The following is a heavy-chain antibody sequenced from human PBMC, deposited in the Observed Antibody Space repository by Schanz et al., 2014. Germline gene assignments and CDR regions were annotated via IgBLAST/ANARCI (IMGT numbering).Heavy chain of an antibody. J-gene: IGHJ6*02. D-gene: IGHD3-9*01. V-gene: IGHV1-18*04. Sequence: QVQLVQSGAEVKEPGASVKVSCKASGYTFTSNGITWVRQAPGQGLEWMGWINTYNGDTAYAQNMQGRVTMTTDTSTSTAYMELRSLRSDDTAVYYCARVQDDILTGSEYYYGMDVWGQGTTVTASS. CDR3: ARVQDDILTGSEYYYGMDV. CDR2: INTYNGDT. CDR1: GYTFTSNG.